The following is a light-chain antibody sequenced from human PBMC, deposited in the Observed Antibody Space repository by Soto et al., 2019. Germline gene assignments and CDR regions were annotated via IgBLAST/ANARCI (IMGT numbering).Light chain of an antibody. CDR2: GAS. Sequence: EIVMTQSPATLSVSPGERATLSCRASQSVSSKLAWYQQKPRQAPRLLIYGASTRATGIPSRFSGSGSGTEFTLSIRSGQSREFPVYYCQRYHNWPPTFGQGTKVEIK. CDR3: QRYHNWPPT. V-gene: IGKV3-15*01. CDR1: QSVSSK. J-gene: IGKJ1*01.